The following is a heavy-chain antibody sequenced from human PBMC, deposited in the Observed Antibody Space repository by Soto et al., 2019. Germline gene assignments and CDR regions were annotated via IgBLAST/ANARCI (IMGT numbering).Heavy chain of an antibody. J-gene: IGHJ6*02. Sequence: GGSLRLSCAASGFTFSSYAMSWVRQAPGMGLEWVSAISGSGGSTNYADSVKGRFTISRDYSKNTLYLQMNSLRAEDTAIYYCANHRDNYYYYGMDVWGQGTTVTVSS. CDR3: ANHRDNYYYYGMDV. CDR1: GFTFSSYA. CDR2: ISGSGGST. V-gene: IGHV3-23*01.